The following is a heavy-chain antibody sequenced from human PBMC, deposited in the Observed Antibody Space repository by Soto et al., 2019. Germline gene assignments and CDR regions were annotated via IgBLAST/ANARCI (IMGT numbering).Heavy chain of an antibody. CDR3: AREVNNNWFDP. V-gene: IGHV4-59*01. CDR1: GGSISSYY. Sequence: SETLSLTCTVSGGSISSYYWSWIRQPPGKGLKWIGYIYYSGSTNYNPSLKSRVTISVDTSKNQFSLKLSSVTAADTAVYYCAREVNNNWFDPWGQGTLVTVSS. D-gene: IGHD4-4*01. J-gene: IGHJ5*02. CDR2: IYYSGST.